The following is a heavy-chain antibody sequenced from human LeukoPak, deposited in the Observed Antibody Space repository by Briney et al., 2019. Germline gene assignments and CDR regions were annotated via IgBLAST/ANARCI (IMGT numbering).Heavy chain of an antibody. D-gene: IGHD1-26*01. CDR1: GGTFSSYA. CDR3: ARDSGSYYAGAYYYYMDV. CDR2: IIPIFGTA. V-gene: IGHV1-69*05. J-gene: IGHJ6*03. Sequence: SVKVSCKASGGTFSSYAISWVRQASGQGLEWMGGIIPIFGTANYAQKFQGRVTITTDESTSTAYMELSSLRSEDTAVYYCARDSGSYYAGAYYYYMDVWGKGTTVTVSS.